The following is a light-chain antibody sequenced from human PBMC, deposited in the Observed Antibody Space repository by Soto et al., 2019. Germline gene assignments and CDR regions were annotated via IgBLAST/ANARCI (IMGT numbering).Light chain of an antibody. V-gene: IGKV1-5*01. CDR2: DAS. Sequence: DIQMTQSPGTLSASVGDRITITFRASQSVRSWLAWYQQKPGTAPKLLIFDASRLESGVPSRFSGSGSGTEFTLTINSLQPDDFATYYCQQYKSYWTFGQGTKVDNK. J-gene: IGKJ1*01. CDR3: QQYKSYWT. CDR1: QSVRSW.